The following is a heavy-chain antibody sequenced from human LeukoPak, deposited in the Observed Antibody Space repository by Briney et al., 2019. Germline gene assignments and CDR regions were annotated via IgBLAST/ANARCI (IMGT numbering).Heavy chain of an antibody. V-gene: IGHV3-15*01. J-gene: IGHJ4*02. CDR2: IKSKTDGGTT. CDR1: GFTFSNAW. Sequence: GGSLRLSCAASGFTFSNAWMSWVRQAPGKGLEGVGRIKSKTDGGTTDYAAPVKGRFTISRDYSKNTLYLQMNSLKTEDTAVYYCTTSLRYFDWLQLTNYWGQGTLVTVSS. D-gene: IGHD3-9*01. CDR3: TTSLRYFDWLQLTNY.